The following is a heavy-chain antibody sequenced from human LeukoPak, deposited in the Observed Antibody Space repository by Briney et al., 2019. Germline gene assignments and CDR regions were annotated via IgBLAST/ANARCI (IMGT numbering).Heavy chain of an antibody. V-gene: IGHV3-74*01. CDR2: INSDGSST. CDR1: GFTFSSYW. CDR3: ARDTTIVVVPAAIPLDY. J-gene: IGHJ4*02. D-gene: IGHD2-2*02. Sequence: PGGSLRLSCAASGFTFSSYWMHWVRQAPGKGLVWVSRINSDGSSTSYADSVKGRFTISRDNAKNTLYLQMNSLRAEDTAVYYCARDTTIVVVPAAIPLDYWGQGTLVTVSS.